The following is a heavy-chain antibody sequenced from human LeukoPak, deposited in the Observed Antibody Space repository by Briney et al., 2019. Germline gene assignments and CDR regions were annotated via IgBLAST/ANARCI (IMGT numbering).Heavy chain of an antibody. CDR2: IIPIFGTA. CDR1: GYIFTNYA. CDR3: ARGRCSSTSCFHYYYYYMDV. Sequence: GASVKVSCKASGYIFTNYAMHWVRRAPGQRLEWMGGIIPIFGTANYAQKFQGRVTITADESTSTAYMELSSLRSEDTAVYYCARGRCSSTSCFHYYYYYMDVWGKGTTVTVSS. V-gene: IGHV1-69*13. J-gene: IGHJ6*03. D-gene: IGHD2-2*01.